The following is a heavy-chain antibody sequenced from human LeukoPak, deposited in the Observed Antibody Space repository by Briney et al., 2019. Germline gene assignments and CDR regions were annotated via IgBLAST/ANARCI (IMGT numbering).Heavy chain of an antibody. J-gene: IGHJ6*02. Sequence: GGSLRLSCAASGFTFSSYWMSWVRQAPGKGLEWVANIKQDGSEKYYVDSVKGRFTISRDNAKNSLYLQMNSLRAEDTAVYYCARDPPPAAILVFFNYGMDVWGQGTTVTASS. CDR2: IKQDGSEK. V-gene: IGHV3-7*01. D-gene: IGHD2-2*02. CDR3: ARDPPPAAILVFFNYGMDV. CDR1: GFTFSSYW.